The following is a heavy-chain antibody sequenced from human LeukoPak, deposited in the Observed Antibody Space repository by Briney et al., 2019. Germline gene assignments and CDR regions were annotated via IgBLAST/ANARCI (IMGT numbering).Heavy chain of an antibody. J-gene: IGHJ4*02. CDR3: ARDRALEQWPPGDY. CDR2: ISYDGSNT. CDR1: GFTFSNYA. Sequence: PGRSLRLSCAASGFTFSNYAMHWVRQAPGKGLEWVAVISYDGSNTYYADSVKGRFTISRDNSKNTLYLQMNSLRAEDTAVYYCARDRALEQWPPGDYWGQGTLVTVSS. D-gene: IGHD6-19*01. V-gene: IGHV3-30-3*01.